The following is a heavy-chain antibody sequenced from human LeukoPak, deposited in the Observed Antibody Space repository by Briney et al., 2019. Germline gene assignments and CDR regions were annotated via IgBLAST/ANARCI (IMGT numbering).Heavy chain of an antibody. CDR1: GGSVSSGSYD. V-gene: IGHV4-61*02. Sequence: SQTLSLTCTVSGGSVSSGSYDWSWIRQPAGKELEWIGRISTSGNTNYNPSLKSRFTISRDMSKSQFSLRLSSVTAADTAVYYCAGQVGYFDYWGQGTLVTVSS. CDR3: AGQVGYFDY. CDR2: ISTSGNT. J-gene: IGHJ4*02. D-gene: IGHD1-26*01.